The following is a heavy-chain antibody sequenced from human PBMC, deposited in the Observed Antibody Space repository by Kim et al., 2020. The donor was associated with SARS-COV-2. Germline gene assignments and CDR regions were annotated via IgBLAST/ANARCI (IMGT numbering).Heavy chain of an antibody. V-gene: IGHV3-48*02. CDR1: GHTFSSYS. CDR2: IDSSGFST. D-gene: IGHD1-1*01. Sequence: GGSLRLSCAASGHTFSSYSMNWVRQAPGKGLEWVSDIDSSGFSTYYADSVKGRFTISRDNAKNSLYLQMNSLRDEDTAVYYCARTTGTTTYYYAMDVWG. CDR3: ARTTGTTTYYYAMDV. J-gene: IGHJ6*02.